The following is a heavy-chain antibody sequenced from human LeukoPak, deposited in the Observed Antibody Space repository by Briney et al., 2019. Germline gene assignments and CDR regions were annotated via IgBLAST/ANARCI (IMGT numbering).Heavy chain of an antibody. CDR1: GFTFSTYS. CDR3: ARDPQYCSGGSCYSFDY. CDR2: IISSSSYI. D-gene: IGHD2-15*01. Sequence: GGSLRLSCAASGFTFSTYSMNWVRQAPGKGLEWVSSIISSSSYIYYADSVKGRFTISRDNAKNSLFLQMNSLRAKDTAVYYCARDPQYCSGGSCYSFDYWGQGTLVTVSS. V-gene: IGHV3-21*01. J-gene: IGHJ4*02.